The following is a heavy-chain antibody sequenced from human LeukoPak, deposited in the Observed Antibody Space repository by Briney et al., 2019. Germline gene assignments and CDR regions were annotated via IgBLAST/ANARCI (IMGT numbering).Heavy chain of an antibody. J-gene: IGHJ4*02. CDR3: ARVSSGWYFDY. CDR2: INAGNGNT. CDR1: GYTFTSYA. V-gene: IGHV1-3*01. Sequence: GASVKVSCKASGYTFTSYAMHWVRQAPGQRLEWMGWINAGNGNTKYSQKFQGRVTITRDTSASTAYMELSSLRSEDTAVYYCARVSSGWYFDYWGQGTLVIVSS. D-gene: IGHD6-19*01.